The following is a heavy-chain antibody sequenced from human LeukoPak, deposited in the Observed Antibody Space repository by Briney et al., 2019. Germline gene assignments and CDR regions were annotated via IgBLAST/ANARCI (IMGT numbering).Heavy chain of an antibody. CDR2: IKQDGSEK. CDR3: ARAPTIPYDSSGYYAYYFDY. Sequence: GGSLRLSCAASGFTFSSYWMSWVRQAPGKGLEWVANIKQDGSEKYYVDSVKGRFTISRDNAKNSLYLQMNSLRAEDTAVYYCARAPTIPYDSSGYYAYYFDYWGQGTLVTVSS. D-gene: IGHD3-22*01. CDR1: GFTFSSYW. J-gene: IGHJ4*02. V-gene: IGHV3-7*01.